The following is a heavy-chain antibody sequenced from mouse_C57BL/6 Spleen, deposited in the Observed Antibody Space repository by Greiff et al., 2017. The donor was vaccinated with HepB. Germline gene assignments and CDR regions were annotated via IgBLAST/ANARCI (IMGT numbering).Heavy chain of an antibody. CDR3: ARHLYYDYDGYYFDY. V-gene: IGHV5-9*01. J-gene: IGHJ2*01. D-gene: IGHD2-4*01. CDR1: GFTFSSYT. Sequence: DVMLVESGGGLVKPGGSLKLSCAASGFTFSSYTMSWVRQTPEKRLEWVATISGGGGNTYYPDSVKGRFTISRDNAKNTLYLQMSSLRSEDTALYYCARHLYYDYDGYYFDYWGQGTTLTVSS. CDR2: ISGGGGNT.